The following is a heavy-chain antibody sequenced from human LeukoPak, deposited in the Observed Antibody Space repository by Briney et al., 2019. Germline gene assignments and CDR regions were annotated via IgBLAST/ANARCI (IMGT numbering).Heavy chain of an antibody. CDR1: GFTFSSYS. CDR3: ASSSGNDGPFDY. V-gene: IGHV3-21*01. Sequence: GGSLRLSCAASGFTFSSYSMNWVRQAPGKGLEWVSSISSSSSYIYYADSVKGRFTISRDNAKNSLYLQMNSLRAEDTAVYYCASSSGNDGPFDYWGQGTLVTVSS. CDR2: ISSSSSYI. J-gene: IGHJ4*02. D-gene: IGHD1-1*01.